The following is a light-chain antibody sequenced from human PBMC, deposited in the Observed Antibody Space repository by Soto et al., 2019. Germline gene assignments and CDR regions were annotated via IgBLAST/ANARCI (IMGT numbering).Light chain of an antibody. CDR1: SSDVGGYNY. CDR3: SSYTSNSTLYV. Sequence: QSALTQPASVSGSPGQSITISCTGTSSDVGGYNYVSWYQHHPGEAPKLMIYDVSNQPSGVSNRFSGSKSGNTASLTISGLQAEDESDYYCSSYTSNSTLYVFGTGTKLTVL. J-gene: IGLJ1*01. CDR2: DVS. V-gene: IGLV2-14*03.